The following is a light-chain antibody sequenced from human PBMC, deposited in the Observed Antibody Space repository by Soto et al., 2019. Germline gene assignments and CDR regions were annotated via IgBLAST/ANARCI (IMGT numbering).Light chain of an antibody. CDR3: QQYYNWPPWT. CDR1: ESVSDD. J-gene: IGKJ1*01. V-gene: IGKV3-15*01. Sequence: IVLTQSPANLSVSPGERATLSCRASESVSDDLAWYQQEPGRAPRLLIYRASTRAAGVSARISGSGSGTEFTLSISSLQPEDSAVYYCQQYYNWPPWTFGQGTKVDI. CDR2: RAS.